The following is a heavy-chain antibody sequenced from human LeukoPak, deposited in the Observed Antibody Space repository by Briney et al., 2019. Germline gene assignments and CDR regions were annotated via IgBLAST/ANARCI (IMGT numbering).Heavy chain of an antibody. J-gene: IGHJ4*02. CDR2: ISRSGSTK. CDR1: GFTFSDYN. V-gene: IGHV3-11*04. D-gene: IGHD3-3*01. CDR3: ARDRFTVF. Sequence: GGSLRLSCAATGFTFSDYNMRWIRQAPGKGLEWVSSISRSGSTKYYADSVKGRFTISRDNAKNSLYLQMNSLRAEDTAVYYCARDRFTVFWGQGTLVTVSS.